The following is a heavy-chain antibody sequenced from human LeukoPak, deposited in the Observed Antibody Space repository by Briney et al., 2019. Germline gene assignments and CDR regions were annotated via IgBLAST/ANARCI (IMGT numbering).Heavy chain of an antibody. D-gene: IGHD3-10*01. CDR2: ININSGGT. Sequence: ASVTVSCKASGYTFTGYYLHWVRQAPAPGLELMGWININSGGTNYAQKFQGRLTMTRDTSISTAYMELSRLRSDDTAVYYCARDWELLWFGGRKLPGYWGQGTLVTVSS. V-gene: IGHV1-2*02. CDR3: ARDWELLWFGGRKLPGY. J-gene: IGHJ4*02. CDR1: GYTFTGYY.